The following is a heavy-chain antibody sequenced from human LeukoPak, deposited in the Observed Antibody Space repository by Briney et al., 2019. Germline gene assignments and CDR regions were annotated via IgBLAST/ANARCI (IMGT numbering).Heavy chain of an antibody. V-gene: IGHV4-59*01. CDR3: ARGSRYSPYNWFDP. CDR2: IYYSGST. CDR1: GVSISSYY. D-gene: IGHD5-18*01. J-gene: IGHJ5*02. Sequence: SETLSLTCTVSGVSISSYYWSWIRQPPGKGLEWIGYIYYSGSTNYNPSLKSRVTISVDTSKNQFSLKLSSVTAADTAVYYCARGSRYSPYNWFDPWGQGTLVTVSS.